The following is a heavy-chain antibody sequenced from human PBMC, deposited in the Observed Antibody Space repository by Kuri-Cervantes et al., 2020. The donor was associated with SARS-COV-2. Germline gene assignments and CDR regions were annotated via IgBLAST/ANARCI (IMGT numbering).Heavy chain of an antibody. Sequence: GESLKISCAASGFTFSSYEMNWVRQTPGKGLEWVSYISSTGDTIYYADSEKGRFTISRDNAKNSLYLQMNSLRVEDTAVYYCTRWRVGAKTWGQGTLVTVSS. CDR3: TRWRVGAKT. CDR1: GFTFSSYE. V-gene: IGHV3-48*03. D-gene: IGHD1-26*01. CDR2: ISSTGDTI. J-gene: IGHJ4*02.